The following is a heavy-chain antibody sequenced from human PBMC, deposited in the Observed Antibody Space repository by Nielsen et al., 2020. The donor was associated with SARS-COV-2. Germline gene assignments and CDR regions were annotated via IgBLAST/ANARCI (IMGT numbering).Heavy chain of an antibody. V-gene: IGHV3-23*01. D-gene: IGHD2-2*02. CDR3: AKDTTLGIVVVPAAIRYYYYGMDV. J-gene: IGHJ6*02. CDR2: ISSVGDDT. CDR1: GFTFTSYA. Sequence: GESLKISCAASGFTFTSYAMSWVRQAPGKGLEWVSAISSVGDDTFYADSVKGRFTISRDNSKNTLYLQMNSLRAEDTAVYYCAKDTTLGIVVVPAAIRYYYYGMDVWGQGTTVTVSS.